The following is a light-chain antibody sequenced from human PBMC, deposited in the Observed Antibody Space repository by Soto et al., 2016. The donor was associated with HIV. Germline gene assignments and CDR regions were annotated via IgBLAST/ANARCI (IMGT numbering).Light chain of an antibody. J-gene: IGLJ3*02. V-gene: IGLV3-21*03. Sequence: SYELPQPPSVSVAPGKTARITCGGNDIGSKSVHWYQQKPGQAPVLVVYDDDDRPSGIPERFSGSSSGNTATPTISRVEIGDEADYYCQVWDSSSDHWVFGGGTKLTVL. CDR1: DIGSKS. CDR3: QVWDSSSDHWV. CDR2: DDD.